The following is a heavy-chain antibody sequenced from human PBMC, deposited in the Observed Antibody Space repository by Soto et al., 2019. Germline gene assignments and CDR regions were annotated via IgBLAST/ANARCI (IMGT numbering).Heavy chain of an antibody. CDR2: ISSSGSTI. D-gene: IGHD2-15*01. J-gene: IGHJ6*03. CDR3: AREGSIVVVVAGLPINYYYYMDV. V-gene: IGHV3-11*04. Sequence: AGGSLRLSCAASGFTFSGYYMSWIRQAPGKGLEWVSYISSSGSTIYYADSVKGRFTISRDNAKNSLYLQMNSLRAEDTAVYYCAREGSIVVVVAGLPINYYYYMDVWGKGTTVTVSS. CDR1: GFTFSGYY.